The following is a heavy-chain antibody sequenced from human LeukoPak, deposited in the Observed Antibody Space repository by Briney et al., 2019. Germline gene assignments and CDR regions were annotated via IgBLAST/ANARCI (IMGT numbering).Heavy chain of an antibody. CDR3: AKDDCSSSGCYVDY. CDR2: ISGSGGST. D-gene: IGHD2-2*01. J-gene: IGHJ4*02. V-gene: IGHV3-23*01. Sequence: GGSLRLSCAASRFTFSNYAMSWVRQAPGKGLEWVSGISGSGGSTYYADSVKGRFTISRDNSKNTLYLQMNNLRAEDTAVYYCAKDDCSSSGCYVDYWGQGTLSPSPQ. CDR1: RFTFSNYA.